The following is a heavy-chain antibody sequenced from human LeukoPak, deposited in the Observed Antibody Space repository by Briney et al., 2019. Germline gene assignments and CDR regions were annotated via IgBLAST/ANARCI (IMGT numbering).Heavy chain of an antibody. D-gene: IGHD3-3*01. CDR1: GFTFSSYS. V-gene: IGHV3-23*01. CDR2: ISGSGGST. CDR3: AKYHPEESLHWLSGYSPLYYYYYMDV. Sequence: GGSLRLSCAAPGFTFSSYSMSWVRQAPGKGLEWVSAISGSGGSTYYADSVKGRFTISRDNSKNTLYLQMNSLRAEDTAVYYCAKYHPEESLHWLSGYSPLYYYYYMDVWGKGTTVTVSS. J-gene: IGHJ6*03.